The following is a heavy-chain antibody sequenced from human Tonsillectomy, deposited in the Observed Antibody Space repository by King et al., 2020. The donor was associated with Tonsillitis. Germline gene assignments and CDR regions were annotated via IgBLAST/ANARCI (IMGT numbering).Heavy chain of an antibody. CDR1: GYSFTSYW. Sequence: QLVQSGAEVKKPGESLKISCKGSGYSFTSYWIGWVRQMPGKGLEWMGIIYPGDSETRYSPSFQGPVTISADKSIRTAYLQWSSLKASDTAMYYCARSLEDYGDYDPRGGFDYWGHGTLVTVSS. CDR2: IYPGDSET. V-gene: IGHV5-51*01. CDR3: ARSLEDYGDYDPRGGFDY. D-gene: IGHD4-17*01. J-gene: IGHJ4*01.